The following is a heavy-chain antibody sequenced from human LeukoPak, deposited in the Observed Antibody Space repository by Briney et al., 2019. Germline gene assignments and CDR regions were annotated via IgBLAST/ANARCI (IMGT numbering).Heavy chain of an antibody. Sequence: PGGSLRLSCAASGFTFSSYAMHWVRQAPGKGLEWVAVISYDGSNKYYADSVKGRCTISRDNSKNTLYPQMNSLRAEDTAVYYCATQEADYGDYFDYWGQGTLVTVSS. CDR1: GFTFSSYA. J-gene: IGHJ4*02. CDR2: ISYDGSNK. CDR3: ATQEADYGDYFDY. V-gene: IGHV3-30-3*01. D-gene: IGHD4-17*01.